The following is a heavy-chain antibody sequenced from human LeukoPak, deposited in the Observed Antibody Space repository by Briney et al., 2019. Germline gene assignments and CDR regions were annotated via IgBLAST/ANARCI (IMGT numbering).Heavy chain of an antibody. V-gene: IGHV1-46*01. CDR3: ARIRDGYNDAYDI. J-gene: IGHJ3*02. Sequence: ASVKVSCKASGYTFSNYYLHWVRQAPGQGLEWMGLINPTAGNTYYAQRFQGRVTMTRNTSTSTVYMELSSLRSEDTDVYYCARIRDGYNDAYDIWGQGTMVTVPS. D-gene: IGHD5-24*01. CDR2: INPTAGNT. CDR1: GYTFSNYY.